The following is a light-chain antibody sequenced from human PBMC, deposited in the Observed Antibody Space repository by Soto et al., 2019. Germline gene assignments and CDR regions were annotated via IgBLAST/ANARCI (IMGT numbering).Light chain of an antibody. V-gene: IGKV3-15*01. J-gene: IGKJ2*01. Sequence: EIVMTQSPPTLSVSPGERATVPCRASQTVGSNLAWYQQKPAQAPRLLIHGASTRATGAPARFSGSGSGTEFAFPLSSLQSEDVAFSDCQQYHNWPPQYTFGQGTKLQIK. CDR3: QQYHNWPPQYT. CDR1: QTVGSN. CDR2: GAS.